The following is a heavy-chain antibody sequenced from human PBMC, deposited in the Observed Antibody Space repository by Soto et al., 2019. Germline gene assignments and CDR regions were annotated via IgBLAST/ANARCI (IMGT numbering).Heavy chain of an antibody. CDR3: ARDRQVDCSSTSCRRDDASDI. Sequence: ASVKVSCKASGGTFSSYTISWVRQAPGQGLEWMGRIIPILGIANYAQKFQGRVTITADKSTSTAYMELSSLRSEDTAVYYCARDRQVDCSSTSCRRDDASDIWGQGTMVTVSS. J-gene: IGHJ3*02. D-gene: IGHD2-2*01. CDR2: IIPILGIA. V-gene: IGHV1-69*04. CDR1: GGTFSSYT.